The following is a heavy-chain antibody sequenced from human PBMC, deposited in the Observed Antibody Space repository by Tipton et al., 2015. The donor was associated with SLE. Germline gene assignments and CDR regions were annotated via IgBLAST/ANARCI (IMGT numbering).Heavy chain of an antibody. CDR1: GGSISSSSYY. D-gene: IGHD1-26*01. V-gene: IGHV4-39*07. Sequence: TLSLTCTVSGGSISSSSYYWGWIRQPPGKGLEWIGSIYYSGSTYYNPSLKSRVTISVDTSKNQFSLKLSSVTAADTAVYYCAASGGSYLHYLDYWGQGTLVTVSS. CDR3: AASGGSYLHYLDY. J-gene: IGHJ4*02. CDR2: IYYSGST.